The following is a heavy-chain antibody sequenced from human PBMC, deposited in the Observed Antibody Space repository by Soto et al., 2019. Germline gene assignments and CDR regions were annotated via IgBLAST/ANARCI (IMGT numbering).Heavy chain of an antibody. D-gene: IGHD2-15*01. J-gene: IGHJ5*02. CDR2: ISSYNGDT. CDR1: GYTFTRSG. V-gene: IGHV1-18*01. CDR3: ARDRVDCSGGNCWRSVEDT. Sequence: ASVKVSCKASGYTFTRSGISWVRQAPGQGPEWMGWISSYNGDTNYAQKFQGRLTMTRDTSTSTVYMELSSLRSEDTAVYYCARDRVDCSGGNCWRSVEDTWGQGTLVTV.